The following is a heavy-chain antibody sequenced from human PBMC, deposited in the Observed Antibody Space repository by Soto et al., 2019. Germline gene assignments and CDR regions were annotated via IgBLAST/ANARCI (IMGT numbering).Heavy chain of an antibody. CDR2: IIPIFGTA. D-gene: IGHD2-2*01. V-gene: IGHV1-69*12. CDR3: ARTIVLVPAARNYYYGMDV. CDR1: GGTFSSCA. J-gene: IGHJ6*02. Sequence: QVQLVQSGAEVKKPGSSVKVSCKASGGTFSSCAISWVRQAPGQGLEWMGGIIPIFGTANYAQKFQGRVTSTADESTSKAYMELSSLRSEDTAVYYCARTIVLVPAARNYYYGMDVWGQGTTVTVSS.